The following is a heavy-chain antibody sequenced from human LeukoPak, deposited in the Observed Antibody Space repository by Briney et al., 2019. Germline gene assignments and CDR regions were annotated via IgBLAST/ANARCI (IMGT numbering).Heavy chain of an antibody. Sequence: PSETLSLTCAVYGGSFSGYYWSWIRQPPGKGLEWIGEINHSGSTNYNPSLKSRVTISVDTSKNQFSLKLSSVTAADTAVYYPVVTASNAFDIWGQGTMVTLSS. D-gene: IGHD2-21*02. CDR1: GGSFSGYY. CDR2: INHSGST. CDR3: VVTASNAFDI. J-gene: IGHJ3*02. V-gene: IGHV4-34*01.